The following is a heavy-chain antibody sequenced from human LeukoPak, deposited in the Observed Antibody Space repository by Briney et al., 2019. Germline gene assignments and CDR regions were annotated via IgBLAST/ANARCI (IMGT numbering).Heavy chain of an antibody. CDR2: ISAYNGNT. V-gene: IGHV1-18*01. CDR3: ARSSDYYGSGSYRAGY. J-gene: IGHJ4*02. CDR1: GYTFTSYD. Sequence: RWASVKVSCKASGYTFTSYDINWVRQAPGQGLEWMGWISAYNGNTNYAQKLQGRVTMTTDTSTSTAYMELRSLRSDDTAVYYCARSSDYYGSGSYRAGYWGQGTPVTVSS. D-gene: IGHD3-10*01.